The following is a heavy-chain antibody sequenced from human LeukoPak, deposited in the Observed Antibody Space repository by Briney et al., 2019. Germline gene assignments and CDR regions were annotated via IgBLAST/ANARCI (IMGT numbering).Heavy chain of an antibody. CDR3: ARRAQTEGVIMTDAFDI. V-gene: IGHV4-59*01. CDR2: IYYSGST. CDR1: GGSFSGYY. J-gene: IGHJ3*02. D-gene: IGHD3-10*01. Sequence: SETLSLTCAVYGGSFSGYYWSWIRQPPGKGLEWIGYIYYSGSTNYNPSLKSRVTISVDTSKNQFSLKLSSVTAADTAVYYCARRAQTEGVIMTDAFDIWGQGTMVTVSS.